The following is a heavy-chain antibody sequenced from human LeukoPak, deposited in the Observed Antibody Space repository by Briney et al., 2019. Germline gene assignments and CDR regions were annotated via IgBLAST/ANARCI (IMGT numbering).Heavy chain of an antibody. J-gene: IGHJ4*02. V-gene: IGHV4-34*01. CDR1: GGSFSDYP. CDR3: ARGAPGY. CDR2: IRHGGTT. Sequence: PSETLSLTCAVYGGSFSDYPWTWIRQPPGKRLEWIGQIRHGGTTEYNPSLNSRVTMSLDTSKNQFSLKLASVTAADTAVYYCARGAPGYWGQGTLVTVSS.